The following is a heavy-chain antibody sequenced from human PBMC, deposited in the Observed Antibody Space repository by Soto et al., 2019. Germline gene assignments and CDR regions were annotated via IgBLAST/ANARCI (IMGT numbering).Heavy chain of an antibody. CDR3: ARSRGGYFDY. V-gene: IGHV4-39*01. D-gene: IGHD3-16*01. Sequence: PSETLSLTCTVSGGSISSSNYYWGWIRQPPGKGLEWIGSIYYSGSTYYNPSLKSRVTISVDTSKNQFSLKLSSVTAADTAVYYCARSRGGYFDYWGQGTLVTVSS. J-gene: IGHJ4*02. CDR2: IYYSGST. CDR1: GGSISSSNYY.